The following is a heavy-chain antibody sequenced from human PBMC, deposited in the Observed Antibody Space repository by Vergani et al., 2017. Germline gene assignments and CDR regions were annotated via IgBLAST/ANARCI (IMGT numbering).Heavy chain of an antibody. D-gene: IGHD5-24*01. CDR3: ARDRDGRGYYFDY. CDR2: IKQDGSEK. Sequence: EVQLVESGGGLVQPGGSLRLSCAASGFTFSSYWMSWVRQAPGKGPEWVANIKQDGSEKYYVDSVKGRFTISRDNAKNSLYLQMNSLRAEDTAVYYCARDRDGRGYYFDYWGQGTLVTVSS. J-gene: IGHJ4*02. CDR1: GFTFSSYW. V-gene: IGHV3-7*01.